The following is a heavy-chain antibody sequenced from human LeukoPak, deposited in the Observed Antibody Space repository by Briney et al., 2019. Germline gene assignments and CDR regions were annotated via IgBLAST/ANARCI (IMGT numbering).Heavy chain of an antibody. CDR3: ARTGIAAAGTDDAFDI. J-gene: IGHJ3*02. V-gene: IGHV1-2*02. D-gene: IGHD6-13*01. CDR2: INPNSGGT. Sequence: GASVKVSCKASGYTFTGYYMHWVRQAPGQGLEWMGWINPNSGGTNYAQKFQGRVTMTRDTSISTACMELRRLRSDDTAVYYCARTGIAAAGTDDAFDIWGQGTMVTVSS. CDR1: GYTFTGYY.